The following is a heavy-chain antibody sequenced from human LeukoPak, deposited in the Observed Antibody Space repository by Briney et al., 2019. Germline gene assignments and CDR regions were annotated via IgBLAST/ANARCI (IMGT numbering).Heavy chain of an antibody. D-gene: IGHD3-22*01. CDR2: ISSSSSYI. Sequence: PGGSRLLSCAASGFTFSSYSVNWVRQAPGKGLEGVSSISSSSSYIYYAASVKGRFTISRDNAKNSLYLQMNSLRAEDTAVYYCARDSYDSSGGSYYFDYWGQGTLVTVSS. CDR3: ARDSYDSSGGSYYFDY. J-gene: IGHJ4*02. V-gene: IGHV3-21*01. CDR1: GFTFSSYS.